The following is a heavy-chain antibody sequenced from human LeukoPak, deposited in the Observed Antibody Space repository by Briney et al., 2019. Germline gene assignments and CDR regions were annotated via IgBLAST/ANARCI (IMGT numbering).Heavy chain of an antibody. Sequence: ASVKVSCKASGYIHTHHYMHWVRPAPGQGLEWMGWINPNSGGTNYAQKFQGRVTMTRDTSISTAYMELSRLISEDTAVYYCARVAAAGTWWFDPWGQGTLVTVSS. CDR1: GYIHTHHY. D-gene: IGHD6-13*01. CDR2: INPNSGGT. V-gene: IGHV1-2*02. J-gene: IGHJ5*02. CDR3: ARVAAAGTWWFDP.